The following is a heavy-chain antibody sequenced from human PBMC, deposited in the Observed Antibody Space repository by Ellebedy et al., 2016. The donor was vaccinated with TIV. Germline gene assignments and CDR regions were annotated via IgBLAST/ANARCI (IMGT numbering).Heavy chain of an antibody. Sequence: GESLKISCAASGFSFSNDWMHWVRQAPGKGLEWVSSINSDGSPTRYADSVQGRFAISRDNAKNTVYLQMNSLRAEDTAVYYCARSQGLWKADYWGQGTLVTVSS. J-gene: IGHJ4*02. V-gene: IGHV3-74*01. CDR3: ARSQGLWKADY. CDR2: INSDGSPT. D-gene: IGHD6-25*01. CDR1: GFSFSNDW.